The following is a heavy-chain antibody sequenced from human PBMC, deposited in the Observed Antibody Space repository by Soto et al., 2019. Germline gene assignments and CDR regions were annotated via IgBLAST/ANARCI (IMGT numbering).Heavy chain of an antibody. J-gene: IGHJ6*02. Sequence: QVQLQESGPGLVRPSQTLSLTCTVSGGSISSGGYYWSWIRQHPGKGLEWIGYIYYSGSTYYNPSPXSXITISVDTSKTQCSLKLSSVTAADTAVYYCARGGRRSPAMDVWGQGTTVTVSS. D-gene: IGHD2-15*01. CDR2: IYYSGST. V-gene: IGHV4-31*03. CDR3: ARGGRRSPAMDV. CDR1: GGSISSGGYY.